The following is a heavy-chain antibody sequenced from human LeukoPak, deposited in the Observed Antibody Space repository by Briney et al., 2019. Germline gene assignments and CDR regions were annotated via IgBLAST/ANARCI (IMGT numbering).Heavy chain of an antibody. V-gene: IGHV1-18*01. CDR3: ARRYSNYLDY. D-gene: IGHD4-11*01. CDR1: GGTFSSYA. CDR2: ISAYNGNT. J-gene: IGHJ4*02. Sequence: GASVKVSCKASGGTFSSYAISWVRQAPGQGLEWMGWISAYNGNTNYAQKLQGRVTMTTDTSTSTAYMELRSLRSDDTAVYYCARRYSNYLDYWGQGTLVTVSS.